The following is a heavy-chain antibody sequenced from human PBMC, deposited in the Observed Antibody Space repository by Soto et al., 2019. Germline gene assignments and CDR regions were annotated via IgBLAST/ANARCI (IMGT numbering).Heavy chain of an antibody. Sequence: APTPVIRIQTLRLSGTFSGVSLTTREVGVGWIRQPPGKALEWLALIYWNDDKPYSPSLKSRLTITKDTSKNQVVLTMTNMDPVDTPTYSCAHVVVVNASSFDYWGQPPLLTVSP. J-gene: IGHJ4*02. D-gene: IGHD3-22*01. CDR1: GVSLTTREVG. V-gene: IGHV2-5*01. CDR2: IYWNDDK. CDR3: AHVVVVNASSFDY.